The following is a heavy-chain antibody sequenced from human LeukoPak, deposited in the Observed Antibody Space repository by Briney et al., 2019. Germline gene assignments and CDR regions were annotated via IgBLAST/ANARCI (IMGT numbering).Heavy chain of an antibody. CDR2: ICYSGST. CDR1: GGSISSSSYY. CDR3: ARAPLNYDSSGYFDY. D-gene: IGHD3-22*01. V-gene: IGHV4-39*07. Sequence: SETLSLTCTVSGGSISSSSYYWGWLRQPPGKGLEWIGSICYSGSTYYNPSLKSRVTISVDTSKNQFSLKLSSVTAADTAVYYCARAPLNYDSSGYFDYWGQGTLVTVSS. J-gene: IGHJ4*02.